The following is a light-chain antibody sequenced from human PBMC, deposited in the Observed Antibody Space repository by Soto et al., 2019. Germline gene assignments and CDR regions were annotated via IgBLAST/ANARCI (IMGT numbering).Light chain of an antibody. CDR1: QSVSSN. V-gene: IGKV3-15*01. J-gene: IGKJ1*01. CDR3: QQYNSWPQT. CDR2: GAS. Sequence: EILMTQSPATVSVSPGERATLSCRASQSVSSNLAWYQQKPGQPPRLLIYGASTRATGIPARFSGSGSGTEFTLTISSLQSEDFAVYYCQQYNSWPQTFGQGTKVEIK.